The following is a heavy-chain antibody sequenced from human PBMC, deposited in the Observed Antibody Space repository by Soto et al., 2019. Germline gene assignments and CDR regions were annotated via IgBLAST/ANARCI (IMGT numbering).Heavy chain of an antibody. J-gene: IGHJ3*02. CDR1: GFTFSDYA. Sequence: EVQLVESGGGLVQPGGSRRVSCIDSGFTFSDYAFNWVRQAPGKGLEWVSYISVGGGSIFYADSVKGRFTISRDDARNSVYLQMNTLRHEDTAVYHCVRDHRWAFDIWGQGTVVTVST. V-gene: IGHV3-48*02. CDR2: ISVGGGSI. CDR3: VRDHRWAFDI. D-gene: IGHD2-15*01.